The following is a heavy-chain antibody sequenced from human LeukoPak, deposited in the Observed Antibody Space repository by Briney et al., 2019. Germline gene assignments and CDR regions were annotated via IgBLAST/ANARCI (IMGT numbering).Heavy chain of an antibody. CDR3: ARRTNWGFMGDAFDI. V-gene: IGHV3-7*01. CDR2: IKQDGSGK. D-gene: IGHD7-27*01. J-gene: IGHJ3*02. Sequence: PGGSLRLSCAASGFTFSSYWMSWVRQAPGKGLEWVANIKQDGSGKYYVDSVKGRFTISRDNAKNSLYLQMNSLRAEDTAVYYCARRTNWGFMGDAFDIWGQGTMVTVSS. CDR1: GFTFSSYW.